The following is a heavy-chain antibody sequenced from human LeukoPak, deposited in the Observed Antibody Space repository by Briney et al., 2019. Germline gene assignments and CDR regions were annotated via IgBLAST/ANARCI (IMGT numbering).Heavy chain of an antibody. J-gene: IGHJ4*02. CDR1: GGSMDGYY. Sequence: SETLSLTCSVSGGSMDGYYWNWIRQSPGKGLEWIGYLYYTGSTNYNPSLRSRVIMSVDTSKNQFSLKLSSVTAADTAVYYCARVALNSSPDFWGQGTLVTVSS. V-gene: IGHV4-59*01. CDR2: LYYTGST. CDR3: ARVALNSSPDF. D-gene: IGHD5-24*01.